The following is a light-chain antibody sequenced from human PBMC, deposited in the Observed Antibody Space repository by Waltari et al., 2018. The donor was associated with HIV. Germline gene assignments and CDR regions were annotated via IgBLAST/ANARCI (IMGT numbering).Light chain of an antibody. CDR1: GSVVGIYNL. J-gene: IGLJ2*01. CDR2: EGS. CDR3: CSYAGSFGV. Sequence: QPALTQPPSVPGPLGQPTPISCTGTGSVVGIYNLASWYQQYQCKAPKLMIYEGSRRLSGVSNRFSGSKSGNTASLTISGLQTEDEADYYCCSYAGSFGVCGGGTKLTVI. V-gene: IGLV2-23*01.